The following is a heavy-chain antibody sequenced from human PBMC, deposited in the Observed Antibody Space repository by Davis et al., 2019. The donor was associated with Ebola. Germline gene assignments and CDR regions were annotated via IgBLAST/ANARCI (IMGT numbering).Heavy chain of an antibody. Sequence: GGSLRLSCAASGFTFRSYSMNWVRQAPGKGLEWVSSITISRSIYFAHSVRGRFTISRDDAQNSLYLQMNSLRAEDTAVYYCARDLDYYTLDLWGQGTLVSVSS. V-gene: IGHV3-69-1*01. CDR1: GFTFRSYS. CDR2: ITISRSI. D-gene: IGHD3/OR15-3a*01. CDR3: ARDLDYYTLDL. J-gene: IGHJ4*02.